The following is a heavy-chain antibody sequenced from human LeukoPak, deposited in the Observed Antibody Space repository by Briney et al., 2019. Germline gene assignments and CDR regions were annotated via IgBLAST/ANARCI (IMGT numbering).Heavy chain of an antibody. Sequence: GGSLRLSCAASGFTFSSYAMHWVRQAPGKGLEWVAVISYDGSNKYYADSVKGRFTISRDNSKNTLYLQMNSLRAEDTAVYYCAKSSYGDYHPADDAFDIWGQGTMVTVSS. J-gene: IGHJ3*02. D-gene: IGHD4-17*01. CDR1: GFTFSSYA. CDR2: ISYDGSNK. CDR3: AKSSYGDYHPADDAFDI. V-gene: IGHV3-30*07.